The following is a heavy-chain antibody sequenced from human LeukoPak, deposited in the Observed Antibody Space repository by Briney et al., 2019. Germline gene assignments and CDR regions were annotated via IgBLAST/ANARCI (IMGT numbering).Heavy chain of an antibody. CDR3: ARQRVGASEYYFDY. Sequence: PGGSLKISCKGSGYTFTSYWIGWVRQMPGKGLEGMGIIYPGDSDTRYSPSFQGQVTISADKSISTAYLQWSSLKASDTAMYYCARQRVGASEYYFDYWGQGTLVTVSS. D-gene: IGHD1-26*01. CDR1: GYTFTSYW. J-gene: IGHJ4*02. V-gene: IGHV5-51*01. CDR2: IYPGDSDT.